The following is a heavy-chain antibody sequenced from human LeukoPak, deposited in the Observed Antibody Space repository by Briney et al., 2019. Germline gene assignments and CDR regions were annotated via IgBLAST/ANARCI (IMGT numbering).Heavy chain of an antibody. V-gene: IGHV4-59*01. D-gene: IGHD2-21*01. J-gene: IGHJ6*02. CDR3: ARFGGAVGYYYYGMDV. Sequence: PSETLSLTCTVSGGSISSYYWSWIRQPPGKGLEWIGYIYYSGSTNYNPSLKSRVTISVDTSKNQFSLKLSSVTAADTAVYYCARFGGAVGYYYYGMDVWGQGTTVTVSS. CDR1: GGSISSYY. CDR2: IYYSGST.